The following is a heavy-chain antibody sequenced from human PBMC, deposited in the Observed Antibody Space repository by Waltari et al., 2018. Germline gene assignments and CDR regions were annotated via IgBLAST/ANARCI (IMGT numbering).Heavy chain of an antibody. D-gene: IGHD6-19*01. CDR1: GGSISSSSYY. J-gene: IGHJ4*02. V-gene: IGHV4-39*01. Sequence: QLQLQESGPGLVKPSETLSLTCTVSGGSISSSSYYWGWIRQPPGKGLEWIGSIYYSGSTYTNPSIKRRGTISVDTSKNQFSLKRSSVTAADTAVYYCARGVTGRKYYFDYWGQGTLVTVSS. CDR2: IYYSGST. CDR3: ARGVTGRKYYFDY.